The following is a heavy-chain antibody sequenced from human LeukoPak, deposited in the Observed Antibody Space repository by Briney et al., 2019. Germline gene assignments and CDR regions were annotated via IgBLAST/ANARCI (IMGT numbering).Heavy chain of an antibody. CDR3: AMSQSYYYGSGSYHLDY. Sequence: SGGSLRLSCVASGFTFSSYAMSWIRQAPGQGLEWVSDISGSGGITYYADSVKGRFTISRDNSQKTLYLQMNNLRAEDTAVYYCAMSQSYYYGSGSYHLDYWGQGTLVTVSS. CDR2: ISGSGGIT. J-gene: IGHJ4*02. V-gene: IGHV3-23*01. D-gene: IGHD3-10*01. CDR1: GFTFSSYA.